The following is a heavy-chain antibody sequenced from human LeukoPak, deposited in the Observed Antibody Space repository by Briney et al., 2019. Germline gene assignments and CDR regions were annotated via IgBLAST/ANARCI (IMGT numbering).Heavy chain of an antibody. V-gene: IGHV1-2*02. J-gene: IGHJ6*03. CDR3: ARGTGVGARYYYYYYMDV. CDR1: GYTFTGYY. Sequence: GASVKVSCKASGYTFTGYYMHWVRQAPGRGLEWMGWINPNSGGTNYAQKFQGRVTMTRDTSISTAYMELSRLRSDDTAVYYCARGTGVGARYYYYYYMDVWGKGTTVTISS. D-gene: IGHD3-10*01. CDR2: INPNSGGT.